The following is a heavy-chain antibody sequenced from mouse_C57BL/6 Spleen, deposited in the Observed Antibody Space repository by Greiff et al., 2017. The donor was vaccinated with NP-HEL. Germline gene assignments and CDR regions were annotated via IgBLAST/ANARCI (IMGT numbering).Heavy chain of an antibody. D-gene: IGHD2-4*01. CDR3: ARDDDYERFAY. V-gene: IGHV5-4*01. J-gene: IGHJ3*01. Sequence: DVQLVESGGGLVKPGGSLKLSCAASGFTFSSYAMSWVRQTPEKRLEWVATISDGGSYTYYPDNVKGRFTISRDNAKNNLYLQMSHLKSEDTAMYYCARDDDYERFAYWGQGTLVTVSA. CDR2: ISDGGSYT. CDR1: GFTFSSYA.